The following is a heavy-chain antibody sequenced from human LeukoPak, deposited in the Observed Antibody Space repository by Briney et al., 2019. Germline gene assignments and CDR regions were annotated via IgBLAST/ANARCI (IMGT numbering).Heavy chain of an antibody. V-gene: IGHV3-23*01. CDR1: GFTFSNYA. J-gene: IGHJ4*02. Sequence: PGGSLRLSCAASGFTFSNYAMSWVRQAPGRGLEWVSVISGCCGSTYYADSVEGRFTISRDNSKNTLYLQLNSLRDEDTAVYYCAKDREGGYCYGGSCSFDYWGQGTLLTVSS. CDR3: AKDREGGYCYGGSCSFDY. CDR2: ISGCCGST. D-gene: IGHD2-15*01.